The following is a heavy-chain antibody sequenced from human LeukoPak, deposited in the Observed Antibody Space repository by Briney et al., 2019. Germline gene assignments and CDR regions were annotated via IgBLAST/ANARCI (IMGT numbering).Heavy chain of an antibody. V-gene: IGHV3-30*18. CDR2: ISYDGSNK. Sequence: GSLRLSCAASGFTFSSYGMHWVRQAPGKGLEWVAVISYDGSNKYYADSVKGRFTISRDNSKNTLYLQMNSLRAEDTAVYYCANLGATKDYWGQGTLVTVSS. CDR3: ANLGATKDY. D-gene: IGHD1-26*01. J-gene: IGHJ4*02. CDR1: GFTFSSYG.